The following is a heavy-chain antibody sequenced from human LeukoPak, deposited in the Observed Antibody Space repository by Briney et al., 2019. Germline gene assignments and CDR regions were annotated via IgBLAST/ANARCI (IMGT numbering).Heavy chain of an antibody. V-gene: IGHV5-51*01. J-gene: IGHJ3*02. Sequence: RGESLKISCKGSGYSFTNYWIAWVRQMPGKGLEWMGIIYPGDSDTRYSPSFQGQVTISADKSISTAYLQWSSLKASDTAMYYCARQWIDYGDYVLGAFDIWGQGTMVTVSS. CDR3: ARQWIDYGDYVLGAFDI. CDR2: IYPGDSDT. CDR1: GYSFTNYW. D-gene: IGHD4-17*01.